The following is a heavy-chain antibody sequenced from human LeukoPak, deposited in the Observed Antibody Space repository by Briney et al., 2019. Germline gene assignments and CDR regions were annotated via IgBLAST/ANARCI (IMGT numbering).Heavy chain of an antibody. D-gene: IGHD3-10*01. CDR2: INHSGST. J-gene: IGHJ5*02. CDR1: GGSFSGYY. CDR3: ARGPDGSGSYTWFDP. V-gene: IGHV4-34*01. Sequence: SETLSLTCAVYGGSFSGYYWSWIRQPPGKGLEWIGEINHSGSTNYNPSLKSRVTISVDTSKNQFSLKLSSVTAADTAVYYCARGPDGSGSYTWFDPWSQGTLVTVSS.